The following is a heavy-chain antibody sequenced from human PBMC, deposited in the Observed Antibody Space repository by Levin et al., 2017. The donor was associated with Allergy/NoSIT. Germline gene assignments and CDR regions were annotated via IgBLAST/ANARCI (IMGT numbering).Heavy chain of an antibody. CDR1: GFTFSSFG. CDR3: ARGAADGTYHYYYYMDV. J-gene: IGHJ6*03. V-gene: IGHV3-33*01. D-gene: IGHD6-13*01. Sequence: SCAASGFTFSSFGIHWVRQAPGKGLEWVALIWYDGSNKYYADSVKGRFTISRDNPKNTLYLQVNSLRAEDTAVYCCARGAADGTYHYYYYMDVWGKGTTVTVSS. CDR2: IWYDGSNK.